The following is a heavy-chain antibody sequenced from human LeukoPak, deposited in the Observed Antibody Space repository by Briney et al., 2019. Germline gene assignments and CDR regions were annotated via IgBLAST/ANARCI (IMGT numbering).Heavy chain of an antibody. CDR2: IKQDGSET. J-gene: IGHJ4*02. V-gene: IGHV3-7*04. D-gene: IGHD3-22*01. CDR1: GFTFTNNF. Sequence: GGSLRLSCAASGFTFTNNFMSWVRQVPGKGLEWVANIKQDGSETTYADSVKGRFTISRDNAKNSLYLQMNSLRAEDTAVYYCARVLHKRNYDSSVYYGYWGQGTLVTVSS. CDR3: ARVLHKRNYDSSVYYGY.